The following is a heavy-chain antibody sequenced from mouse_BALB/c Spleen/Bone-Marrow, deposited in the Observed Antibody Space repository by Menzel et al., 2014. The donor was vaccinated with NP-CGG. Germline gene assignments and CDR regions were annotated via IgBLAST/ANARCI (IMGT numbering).Heavy chain of an antibody. J-gene: IGHJ4*01. Sequence: QVQLKESGAELMKPGASVKISCKATGYTFSNYWIEWIKQRPGHGLEWIGEILPGSGSTNYIEKFKGKATFTADTSSNTAYMQLSSLTSEDSAVYYCAKWLLGAMDYWGQGTSVTVSS. CDR1: GYTFSNYW. V-gene: IGHV1-9*01. CDR2: ILPGSGST. CDR3: AKWLLGAMDY. D-gene: IGHD2-3*01.